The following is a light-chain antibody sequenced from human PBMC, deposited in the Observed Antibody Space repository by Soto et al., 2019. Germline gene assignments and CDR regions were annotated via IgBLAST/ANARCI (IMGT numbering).Light chain of an antibody. J-gene: IGKJ2*01. CDR2: AAS. Sequence: DIQMTQSPSSLSASVGDRVTITCRASQSILSYLNWYQQKPGKAPKLLIYAASSLQSGVPSTFSGSGSVTDFTLTINSLQPEDVATYDCQQSYSTPYTFGQGTKLEIK. CDR1: QSILSY. CDR3: QQSYSTPYT. V-gene: IGKV1-39*01.